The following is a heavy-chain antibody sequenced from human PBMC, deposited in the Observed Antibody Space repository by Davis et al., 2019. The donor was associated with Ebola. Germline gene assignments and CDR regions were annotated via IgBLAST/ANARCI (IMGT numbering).Heavy chain of an antibody. V-gene: IGHV5-51*01. J-gene: IGHJ5*02. Sequence: PGGSLRLSCKGSGYSFTSYWIGWVRQMPGKGLEWMGIIYPGDPDTRYSPSFQGQVTISADKSISTAYLQWSSLKASDSAMYYCAKSEGGYYMSWGQGTLVTVSS. CDR2: IYPGDPDT. CDR1: GYSFTSYW. D-gene: IGHD3-3*01. CDR3: AKSEGGYYMS.